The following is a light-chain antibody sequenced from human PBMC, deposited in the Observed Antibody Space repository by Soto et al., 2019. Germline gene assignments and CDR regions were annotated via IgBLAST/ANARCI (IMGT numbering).Light chain of an antibody. Sequence: ALAQSPGLLSLSPGERATLSCRASLSGGYMYLAWYQQKPGPAPRLLIDGASSRATGIPDRFSGSGSGTDFTLTISRLEDEDFAVYYRQHYGSSGLFGEGTKVDIK. CDR2: GAS. CDR3: QHYGSSGL. J-gene: IGKJ1*01. V-gene: IGKV3-20*01. CDR1: LSGGYMY.